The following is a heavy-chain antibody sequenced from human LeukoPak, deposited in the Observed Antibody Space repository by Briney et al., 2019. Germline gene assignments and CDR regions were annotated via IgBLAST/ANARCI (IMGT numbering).Heavy chain of an antibody. CDR3: ARTRRSATAFWFDP. CDR1: GYTFTGYY. CDR2: INPNSGGT. Sequence: ASVKVSCKASGYTFTGYYMHWVRQAPGQGLEWMGWINPNSGGTNYAQKFQGRVTMTRDTSISTAYMELSRLRSDDTAVYYRARTRRSATAFWFDPWGQGTLVTVSS. J-gene: IGHJ5*02. D-gene: IGHD2-21*02. V-gene: IGHV1-2*02.